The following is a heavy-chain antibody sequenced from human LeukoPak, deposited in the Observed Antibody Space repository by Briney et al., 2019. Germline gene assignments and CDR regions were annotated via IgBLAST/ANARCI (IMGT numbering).Heavy chain of an antibody. J-gene: IGHJ6*02. CDR2: IYYSGST. CDR3: ARHRVGVYYYYGMDV. CDR1: GGSISRYY. D-gene: IGHD3-16*01. V-gene: IGHV4-59*08. Sequence: SETLSLTCTVSGGSISRYYWSWIRQPPGKGLEWIGYIYYSGSTNYNPSLKSRVTISVDTSKNQFSLKLSSVTAADTAVYYCARHRVGVYYYYGMDVWGQGTTVTVSS.